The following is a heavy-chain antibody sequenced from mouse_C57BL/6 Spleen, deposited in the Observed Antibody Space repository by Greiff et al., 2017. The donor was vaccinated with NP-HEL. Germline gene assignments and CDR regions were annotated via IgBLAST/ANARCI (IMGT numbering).Heavy chain of an antibody. J-gene: IGHJ1*03. CDR1: GYTFTSYW. Sequence: VQLQQPGAELVKPGASVKMSCKASGYTFTSYWITWVKQRPGQGLEWIGDIYPGSGSTNYNEKFKSKATLTVDTSSSTAYMQLSSLTSDDSAVYYCALYDYGYFDVWGTGTTVTVSS. V-gene: IGHV1-55*01. CDR2: IYPGSGST. CDR3: ALYDYGYFDV. D-gene: IGHD2-3*01.